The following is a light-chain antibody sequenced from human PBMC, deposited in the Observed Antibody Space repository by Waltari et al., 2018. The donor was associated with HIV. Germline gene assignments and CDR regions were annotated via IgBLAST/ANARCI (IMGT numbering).Light chain of an antibody. CDR1: ALPQKY. CDR2: EDS. CDR3: YSTYSSGVSWV. V-gene: IGLV3-10*01. J-gene: IGLJ3*02. Sequence: SYELTQPPSVSVSPGQTARITCSGDALPQKYVYWYQQKSGQAPVLVIYEDSKRPSGISETFSGSSSGTGATLTITGAQVEHEADYYCYSTYSSGVSWVFGGGTKLTVL.